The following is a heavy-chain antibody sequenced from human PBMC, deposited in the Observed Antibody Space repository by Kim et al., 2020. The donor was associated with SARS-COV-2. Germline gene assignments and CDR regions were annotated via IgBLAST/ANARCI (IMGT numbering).Heavy chain of an antibody. CDR3: ARDRKGRGYSYGEKFDY. V-gene: IGHV3-21*01. D-gene: IGHD5-18*01. CDR1: GFTFSSYS. J-gene: IGHJ4*02. Sequence: GGSLRLSCAASGFTFSSYSMNWVRQAPGKGLEWVSSISSSSSYIYYADSVKGRFTISRDNAKNSLYLQMNSLRAEDTAVYYCARDRKGRGYSYGEKFDYWGQGTLVTVSS. CDR2: ISSSSSYI.